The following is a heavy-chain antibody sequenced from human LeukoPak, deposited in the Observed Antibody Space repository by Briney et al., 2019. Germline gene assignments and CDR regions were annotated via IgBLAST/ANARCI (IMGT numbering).Heavy chain of an antibody. J-gene: IGHJ5*02. V-gene: IGHV4-38-2*02. CDR1: GYSISTGYY. Sequence: PSETLSLTCTVSGYSISTGYYWGWIRQSPGEGLEWIGSIYHSGSTYYNPSLKSRVTISLDTSKNQFSLNVNSVTAADTAVYYCAKGAGPPWFDPWGQGTLVTVSS. CDR2: IYHSGST. CDR3: AKGAGPPWFDP. D-gene: IGHD6-19*01.